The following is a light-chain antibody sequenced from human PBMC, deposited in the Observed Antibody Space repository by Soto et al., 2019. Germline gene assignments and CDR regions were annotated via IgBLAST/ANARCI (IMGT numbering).Light chain of an antibody. J-gene: IGLJ1*01. CDR1: NIGSKS. V-gene: IGLV3-21*02. CDR3: QVWDSSSDHYI. CDR2: DDR. Sequence: SYDLTQPPSVSVAPGQTARITCGGNNIGSKSVHWYQQKPGQAPVLLVHDDRDRPSGLPARFPGSNQRNTATLAISTVEAGDEADYYCQVWDSSSDHYIFGTGTKVTVL.